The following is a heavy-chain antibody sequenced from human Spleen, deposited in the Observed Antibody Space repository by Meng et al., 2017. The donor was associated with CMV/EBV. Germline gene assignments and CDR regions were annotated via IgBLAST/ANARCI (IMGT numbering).Heavy chain of an antibody. CDR3: ARGDCTGYSCYMDV. D-gene: IGHD2-15*01. CDR2: ISSSSSYI. Sequence: GGSLRLSCAASGFTFSSYSMNWVRQAPGKGLEWVSSISSSSSYIYYADSVKGRFTISRDNARNSVYLQMNSLRAEDTALYYCARGDCTGYSCYMDVWGQGTSVTVSS. J-gene: IGHJ6*02. CDR1: GFTFSSYS. V-gene: IGHV3-21*01.